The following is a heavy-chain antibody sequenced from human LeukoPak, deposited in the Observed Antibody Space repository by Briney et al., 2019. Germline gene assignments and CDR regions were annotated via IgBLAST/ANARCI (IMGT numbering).Heavy chain of an antibody. V-gene: IGHV4-39*07. J-gene: IGHJ5*02. CDR1: GGSISSSSYY. CDR2: IYYSGST. CDR3: ARVRSSGWYLYNWFDP. Sequence: SETLSLTRTVSGGSISSSSYYWGWIRQPPGKGLEWIGSIYYSGSTYYNPSLKSRVTISVDTSKNQFSLKLSSVTAADTAVYYCARVRSSGWYLYNWFDPWGQGTLVTVSS. D-gene: IGHD6-19*01.